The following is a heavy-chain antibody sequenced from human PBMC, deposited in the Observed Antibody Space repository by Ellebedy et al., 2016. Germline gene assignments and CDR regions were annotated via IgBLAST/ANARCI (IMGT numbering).Heavy chain of an antibody. Sequence: GESLKISXAASGFSFNTFFMSWVRQAPGKGLEWVSTISAGGDNKRFADSVKGRFTVSRDSSKNSVYLRMNNLRVEDTAVYYCRQGHYADLWGQGTLVTVSS. CDR2: ISAGGDNK. J-gene: IGHJ4*02. CDR1: GFSFNTFF. CDR3: RQGHYADL. D-gene: IGHD4-17*01. V-gene: IGHV3-23*01.